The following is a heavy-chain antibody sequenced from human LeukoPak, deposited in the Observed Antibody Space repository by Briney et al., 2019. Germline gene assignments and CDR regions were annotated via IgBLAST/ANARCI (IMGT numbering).Heavy chain of an antibody. V-gene: IGHV3-48*01. CDR3: ARMDSSGDLSSDL. CDR1: GFTFNFYN. Sequence: GGSLRLSCGASGFTFNFYNMNWVRQAPGKGLEWLSYISGSSHTIHYADSVKGRFTVSRDNAKNSLYLQMNSLRAEDTAVYFCARMDSSGDLSSDLWGQGTLVTVS. D-gene: IGHD3-22*01. CDR2: ISGSSHTI. J-gene: IGHJ5*02.